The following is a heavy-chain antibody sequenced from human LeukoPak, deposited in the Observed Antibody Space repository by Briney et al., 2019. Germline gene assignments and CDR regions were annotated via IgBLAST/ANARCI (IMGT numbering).Heavy chain of an antibody. V-gene: IGHV4-34*01. CDR3: ARAGDGDYVAHYYYYYYMDV. J-gene: IGHJ6*03. CDR2: INHSGST. CDR1: GGSFSGYY. Sequence: SETLSLTCAVYGGSFSGYYWSWIRQPPGKGLEWIGEINHSGSTNYNPSLKSRVTISVDTSKNQFSLKLSSVTAADTAVYYCARAGDGDYVAHYYYYYYMDVWGEGTTVTVSS. D-gene: IGHD4-17*01.